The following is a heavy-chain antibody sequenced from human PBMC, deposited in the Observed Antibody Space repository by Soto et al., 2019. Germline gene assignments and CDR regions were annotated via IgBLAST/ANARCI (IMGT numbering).Heavy chain of an antibody. CDR2: IYPGDSNT. Sequence: GASLKISCKGSGYNFTNYWIGWVRQMPGKGLEWMGIIYPGDSNTRYSPSFQGQVTISVDKSISTAYLQSSSLKASDTAMYYCARRGNPGDYFDYWGQGTLVTVSS. CDR1: GYNFTNYW. CDR3: ARRGNPGDYFDY. D-gene: IGHD2-8*02. V-gene: IGHV5-51*01. J-gene: IGHJ4*02.